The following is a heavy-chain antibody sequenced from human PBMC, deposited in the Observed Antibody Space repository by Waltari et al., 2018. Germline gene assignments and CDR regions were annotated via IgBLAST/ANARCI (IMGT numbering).Heavy chain of an antibody. V-gene: IGHV3-23*01. CDR2: INHSGDRT. Sequence: EVQLLESGGGLVQPGGSLRLSCAASGFYFTGHAMNWARQAPGKRREWVSGINHSGDRTFYADSVRGRFTISRDNSKNTLYLEMNSLRDEDTALYYCAKGHGSGSWLIDYWGQGTLVTVSS. D-gene: IGHD1-26*01. J-gene: IGHJ4*02. CDR1: GFYFTGHA. CDR3: AKGHGSGSWLIDY.